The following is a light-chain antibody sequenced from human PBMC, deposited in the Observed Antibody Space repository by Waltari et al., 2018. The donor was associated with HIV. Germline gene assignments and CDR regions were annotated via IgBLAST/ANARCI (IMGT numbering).Light chain of an antibody. V-gene: IGLV2-23*02. CDR3: CAYAGPTGLSEV. J-gene: IGLJ2*01. CDR1: SRDIGAYNY. CDR2: DVG. Sequence: QSALTQPASVSGSPGQSITISCTGTSRDIGAYNYVSWYQQHPGKAPKRIIQDVGTRCSGVADRFAVSQSGNTAYLTISGLQSEDEADYHCCAYAGPTGLSEVFGGGTKLTVL.